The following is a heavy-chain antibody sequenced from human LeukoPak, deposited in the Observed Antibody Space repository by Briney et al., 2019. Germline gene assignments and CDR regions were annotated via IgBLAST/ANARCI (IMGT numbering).Heavy chain of an antibody. D-gene: IGHD2-2*01. V-gene: IGHV3-23*01. J-gene: IGHJ4*02. CDR1: GFPFNSHG. Sequence: GGSLRFSCAASGFPFNSHGMSWVRQAPGKGLEWGSGIIGGGGSTYYADSVKGRFTISGDNSRNTLFLQMNSLGAEDTAVYYCARGAMYQLDYWGQGTLVTVSS. CDR2: IIGGGGST. CDR3: ARGAMYQLDY.